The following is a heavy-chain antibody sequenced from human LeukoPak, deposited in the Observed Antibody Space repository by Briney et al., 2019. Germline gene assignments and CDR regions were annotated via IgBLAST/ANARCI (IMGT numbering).Heavy chain of an antibody. D-gene: IGHD2-15*01. CDR2: INHSGST. CDR1: GGSFSAYY. J-gene: IGHJ4*02. CDR3: ARKCGGGSCYNY. Sequence: SETLSLTCAVHGGSFSAYYWSWIRQPPGKGLEWIGEINHSGSTNYNPSLKSRVTISIDTSKNQFSLKLSSVTAADTAVYYCARKCGGGSCYNYWGQGTLVTVSS. V-gene: IGHV4-34*01.